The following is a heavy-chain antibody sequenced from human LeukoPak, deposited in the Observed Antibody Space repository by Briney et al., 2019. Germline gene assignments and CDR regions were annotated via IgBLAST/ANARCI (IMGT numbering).Heavy chain of an antibody. CDR3: ASISSRGWTASDY. CDR2: IRYGGNTE. J-gene: IGHJ4*02. V-gene: IGHV3-30*02. CDR1: GFTFSSYG. Sequence: GGSLRLSCAASGFTFSSYGMHWVRQAPGKGLEWVAFIRYGGNTEYYADSVKGRFTISRDNSKNTLYLQMNSLRAEDTAVYYCASISSRGWTASDYCGQGTLVTVSS. D-gene: IGHD6-19*01.